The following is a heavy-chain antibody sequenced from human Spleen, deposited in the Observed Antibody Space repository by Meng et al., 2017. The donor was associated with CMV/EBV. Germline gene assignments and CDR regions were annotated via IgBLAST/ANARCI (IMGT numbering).Heavy chain of an antibody. CDR2: INPKTGDT. Sequence: ASVKVSCKASGYTFTDYYVHWVRQDPGQGLEWMGWINPKTGDTIYAQKFQGRVTMTRDTSISTAYMELSSLRSDDTATYYCARVAAAGTNRWFDPWGQGTRVTVSS. V-gene: IGHV1-2*02. J-gene: IGHJ5*02. CDR3: ARVAAAGTNRWFDP. D-gene: IGHD6-13*01. CDR1: GYTFTDYY.